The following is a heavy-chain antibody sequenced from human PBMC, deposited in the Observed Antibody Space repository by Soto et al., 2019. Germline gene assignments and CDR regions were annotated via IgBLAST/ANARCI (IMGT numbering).Heavy chain of an antibody. D-gene: IGHD1-1*01. V-gene: IGHV3-30*18. CDR2: VSFDGRIE. CDR3: AQDFALSSNWIVGY. J-gene: IGHJ4*02. CDR1: GFTFSASA. Sequence: GGSLRLSCAASGFTFSASAMHWARQAPGKGLEWVAVVSFDGRIEYYADSVKGRFAISRDNSNDILYLQMTSLRAEDTAVYFCAQDFALSSNWIVGYWGQGIMVTVSS.